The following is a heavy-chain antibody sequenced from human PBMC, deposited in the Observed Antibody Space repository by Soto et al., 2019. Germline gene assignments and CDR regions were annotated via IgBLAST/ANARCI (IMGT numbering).Heavy chain of an antibody. V-gene: IGHV3-23*01. CDR3: AKAYYDILTGRKYFHR. CDR2: ISGSGGST. J-gene: IGHJ1*01. CDR1: GFTFSSYA. Sequence: EVQLLESGGGLVQPGGSLRLSCAASGFTFSSYAMSWVRQAPGKGLEWVSAISGSGGSTYYADSGKGRFTISRDNSKNTQYLQMNSLRAEDTDVDYCAKAYYDILTGRKYFHRWGQGTLVTVSS. D-gene: IGHD3-9*01.